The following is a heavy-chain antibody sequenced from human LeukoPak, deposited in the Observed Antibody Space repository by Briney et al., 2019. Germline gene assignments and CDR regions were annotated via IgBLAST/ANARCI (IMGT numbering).Heavy chain of an antibody. CDR1: GFIFNNYA. CDR3: AKELSTFGGVIAPLDY. D-gene: IGHD3-16*02. V-gene: IGHV3-9*01. J-gene: IGHJ4*02. Sequence: GGSLRLSCAGSGFIFNNYAMHWVRQPPGKGLEWVSGISWNSGSIDYADSVKGRFTISRDNAKNSLYLQMNSLRAEDTALYYCAKELSTFGGVIAPLDYWGQGTLVTVSS. CDR2: ISWNSGSI.